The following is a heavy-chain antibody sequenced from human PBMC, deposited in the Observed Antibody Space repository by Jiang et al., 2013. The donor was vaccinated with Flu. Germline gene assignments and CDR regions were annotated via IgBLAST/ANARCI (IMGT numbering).Heavy chain of an antibody. CDR3: ASGEWLLISGAAPLFDY. CDR2: INAGNGNT. J-gene: IGHJ4*02. Sequence: SVKVSCKASGYTFTSYAMHWVRQAPGQRLEWMGWINAGNGNTKYSQKFQGRVTITRDTSASTAYMELSSLRSEDTAVYYCASGEWLLISGAAPLFDYWGQGTLVTVSS. CDR1: GYTFTSYA. D-gene: IGHD3-3*01. V-gene: IGHV1-3*01.